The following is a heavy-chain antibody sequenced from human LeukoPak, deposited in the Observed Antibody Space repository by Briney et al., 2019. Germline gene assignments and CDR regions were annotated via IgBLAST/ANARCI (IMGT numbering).Heavy chain of an antibody. Sequence: ASVKVSCKVSGYTLTELSMHWVRPAPGKGREWMGGFDPEDGETIYAQKFQGRVTMTEDTSTDTAYMELSSLRSEDTAVYYCATGVPRQRGYSDYGLDYWGQGTLVTVSS. D-gene: IGHD5-12*01. CDR3: ATGVPRQRGYSDYGLDY. CDR2: FDPEDGET. V-gene: IGHV1-24*01. J-gene: IGHJ4*02. CDR1: GYTLTELS.